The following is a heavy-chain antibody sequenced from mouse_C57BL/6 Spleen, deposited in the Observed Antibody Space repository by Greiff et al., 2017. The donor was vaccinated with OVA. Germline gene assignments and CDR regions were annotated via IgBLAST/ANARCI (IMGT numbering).Heavy chain of an antibody. D-gene: IGHD1-1*01. V-gene: IGHV2-6*01. Sequence: VQLVESGPGLVAPSQSLSITCTVSGFSLTSYGVDWVRQSPGKGLEWLGVIWGVGSTNYNSALKSRLSISKDNSKSQVFLKMNSLQTDDTAMYYCASGPGSSLFAYWGQGTLVTVSA. CDR2: IWGVGST. J-gene: IGHJ3*01. CDR1: GFSLTSYG. CDR3: ASGPGSSLFAY.